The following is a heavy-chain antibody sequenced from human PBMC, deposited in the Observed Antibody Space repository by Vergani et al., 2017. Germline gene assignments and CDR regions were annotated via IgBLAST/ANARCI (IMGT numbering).Heavy chain of an antibody. CDR3: AKSGRFLEWLPIMGFDY. V-gene: IGHV3-23*01. J-gene: IGHJ4*02. CDR1: RFTFSSYA. D-gene: IGHD3-3*01. Sequence: EVQLLESGGGLVQPGGSLRLSCAASRFTFSSYAMSWVRQAPGKGLEWVSAISGSGGSTYYADSVKGRFTISRDNSKNTLYLQMNSLRAEDTAVYYCAKSGRFLEWLPIMGFDYWGQGTLVTVSS. CDR2: ISGSGGST.